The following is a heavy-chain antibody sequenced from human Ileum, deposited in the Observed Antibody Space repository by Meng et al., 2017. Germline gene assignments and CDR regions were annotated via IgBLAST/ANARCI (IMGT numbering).Heavy chain of an antibody. V-gene: IGHV4-4*02. CDR3: AHIFDS. CDR1: GRSISRSDW. Sequence: QGQLQESGPGLVEPSGTLSLTCAVSGRSISRSDWWSWVRQPPGKGLEWIAEMNLGGSPNYNPSLKSRVTMSVDKSNDHLSLQLTSVTAADTAVYYCAHIFDSWGQGTLVTVFS. CDR2: MNLGGSP. J-gene: IGHJ4*02.